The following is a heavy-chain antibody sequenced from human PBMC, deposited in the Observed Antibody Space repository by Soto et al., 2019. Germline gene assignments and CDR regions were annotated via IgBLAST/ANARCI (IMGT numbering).Heavy chain of an antibody. V-gene: IGHV2-5*02. Sequence: QITLKESGPTLVKPTQTLTLTCTFSGFSLSTSGVGVGWIRQPPGKALEWLALIYWDDDKRYSPSLKSRLTITKDTSKNQVVLTMTNMDPVDTATYYCTHRDLKVMVLDPWGQGTLVTVSS. CDR2: IYWDDDK. CDR1: GFSLSTSGVG. CDR3: THRDLKVMVLDP. D-gene: IGHD3-10*01. J-gene: IGHJ5*02.